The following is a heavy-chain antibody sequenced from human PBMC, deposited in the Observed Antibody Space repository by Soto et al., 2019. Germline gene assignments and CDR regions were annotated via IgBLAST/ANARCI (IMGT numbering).Heavy chain of an antibody. CDR2: IWYDGSNK. D-gene: IGHD3-16*01. CDR3: AIDFGAIYAFDI. J-gene: IGHJ3*02. V-gene: IGHV3-33*01. Sequence: QVQLVESGGGVVQPGRSLRLSCAASGFTFSSYGMHWVRQAPGKGLEWVAVIWYDGSNKYYADSVKGRFTISRDNSKNTLYLQMNSLRAEDTAVYYCAIDFGAIYAFDIWGQGTMVTVSS. CDR1: GFTFSSYG.